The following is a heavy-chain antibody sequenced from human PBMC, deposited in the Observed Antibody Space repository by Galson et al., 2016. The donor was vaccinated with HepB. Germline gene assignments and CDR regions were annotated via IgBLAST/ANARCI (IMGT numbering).Heavy chain of an antibody. D-gene: IGHD5-18*01. V-gene: IGHV3-73*01. Sequence: SLRLSCAASGLNFNDSAIHWVRQASGKGLEWLGHIRRKAKNYATAYTASLKGRFTISRDDSKNTAFLHMNSLKIDDTALYYCTRRADTAMDYWGQGTPVTVSS. J-gene: IGHJ4*02. CDR2: IRRKAKNYAT. CDR1: GLNFNDSA. CDR3: TRRADTAMDY.